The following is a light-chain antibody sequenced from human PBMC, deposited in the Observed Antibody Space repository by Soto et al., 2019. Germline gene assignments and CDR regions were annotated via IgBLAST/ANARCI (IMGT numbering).Light chain of an antibody. J-gene: IGLJ3*02. Sequence: SVLTQPPSVSGAPGQRVTISCTGTSSNIGATYDVHWYQHLPGTAPKLLIYGNTNRPSGVPDRFSGSKSGTSASLAITGLQAEDEADYYCQSYDNSLSGWVFGGGTKLTVL. CDR3: QSYDNSLSGWV. CDR2: GNT. V-gene: IGLV1-40*01. CDR1: SSNIGATYD.